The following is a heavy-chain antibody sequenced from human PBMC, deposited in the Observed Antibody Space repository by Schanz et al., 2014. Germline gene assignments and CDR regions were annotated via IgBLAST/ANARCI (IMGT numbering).Heavy chain of an antibody. CDR2: ISGSGAST. J-gene: IGHJ4*02. D-gene: IGHD3-10*01. V-gene: IGHV3-23*04. CDR1: GFTFSTYY. Sequence: EVQLVESGGGLVKPGGSLRLSCAASGFTFSTYYMSWVRQASGKGLEWVSAISGSGASTYYADSVKGRFTISRDNSKNTLYLQMNSLRAEDTAVYYCAKDQGSYGSGSYSYFDYWGQGTLATVSS. CDR3: AKDQGSYGSGSYSYFDY.